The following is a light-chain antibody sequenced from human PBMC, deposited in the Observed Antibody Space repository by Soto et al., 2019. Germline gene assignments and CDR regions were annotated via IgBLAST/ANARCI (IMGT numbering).Light chain of an antibody. J-gene: IGLJ3*02. CDR3: SSYTSSSPLV. CDR2: DVS. V-gene: IGLV2-14*01. CDR1: SSDVGGYNY. Sequence: QSVLTQPASVSGSPGQSITISCTGTSSDVGGYNYVSWYQQHPGKAPKLMVYDVSNRPSGVSNRFSGSKSGDTASLTISGLQAEDEADYYCSSYTSSSPLVFGGGTKVIVL.